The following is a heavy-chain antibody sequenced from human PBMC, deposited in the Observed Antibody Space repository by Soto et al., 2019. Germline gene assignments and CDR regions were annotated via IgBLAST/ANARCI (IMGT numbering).Heavy chain of an antibody. D-gene: IGHD3-22*01. CDR3: AKPLGSDSSGYSPTWFDP. V-gene: IGHV3-30*18. CDR1: GFTFSSYG. CDR2: ISYDGSNK. J-gene: IGHJ5*02. Sequence: GGSLRLSCAASGFTFSSYGMHWVRQAPGKGLEWVAVISYDGSNKYYADSVKGRFTISRDNSKNTLYLQMNSLRAEDTAVYYCAKPLGSDSSGYSPTWFDPWGQGTLVTVSS.